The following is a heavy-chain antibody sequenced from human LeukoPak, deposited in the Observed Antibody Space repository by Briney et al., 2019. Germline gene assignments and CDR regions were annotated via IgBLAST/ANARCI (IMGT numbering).Heavy chain of an antibody. J-gene: IGHJ4*02. CDR2: IYYSGST. Sequence: SETLSLTCSVSGGSIRSTTYYWSWIRQPPGKGLEWIGYIYYSGSTNYNPSLKSRVTISVDTSKNQFSLKLSSVTAADTAVYYCARVSSVRGVISAIYYFDYWGQGTLVTVSS. CDR3: ARVSSVRGVISAIYYFDY. D-gene: IGHD3-10*01. CDR1: GGSIRSTTYY. V-gene: IGHV4-61*01.